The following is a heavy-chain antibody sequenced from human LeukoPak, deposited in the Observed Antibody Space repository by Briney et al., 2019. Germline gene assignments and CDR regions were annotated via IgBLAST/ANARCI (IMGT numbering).Heavy chain of an antibody. CDR3: ARRPCPYSSSWCGYDY. Sequence: PSETLSLTCAVYGGSFSGYYWSWIRQPPGKGLEWIGEINHSGSTNYNPSLKSRVTISVDTSKNQFSLKLSSVTAADTAVYYCARRPCPYSSSWCGYDYWGQGTLVTVSS. V-gene: IGHV4-34*01. CDR2: INHSGST. CDR1: GGSFSGYY. J-gene: IGHJ4*02. D-gene: IGHD6-13*01.